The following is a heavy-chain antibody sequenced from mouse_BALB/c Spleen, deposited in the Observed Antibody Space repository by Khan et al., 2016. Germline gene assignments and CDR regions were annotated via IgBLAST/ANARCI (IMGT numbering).Heavy chain of an antibody. CDR3: ARDDFYFDY. Sequence: QVQLKESGPGLVQPSQSLSITCTVSGFSLISYGVHWVRQSPGKGLEWLGVIWSGGSTDYNAAFISRLSISKDNSTSQVFFKMNSLQADDTAIYYCARDDFYFDYWGQGTTLTGSS. D-gene: IGHD2-13*01. CDR1: GFSLISYG. V-gene: IGHV2-4-1*01. J-gene: IGHJ2*01. CDR2: IWSGGST.